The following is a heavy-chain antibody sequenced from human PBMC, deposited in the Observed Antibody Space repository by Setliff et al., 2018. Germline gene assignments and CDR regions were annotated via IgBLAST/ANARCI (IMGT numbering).Heavy chain of an antibody. CDR2: MNPNSGNT. V-gene: IGHV1-8*03. Sequence: AASVKVSCKASGYTFTSYDINWVRQATGQGLEWMGWMNPNSGNTGYAQKFQGRVTITRNTSISTAYMELSSLRSEDTAVYYCARRGLGYDFWSGYYTMYYFDYWGQGTLVTVSS. CDR1: GYTFTSYD. J-gene: IGHJ4*02. CDR3: ARRGLGYDFWSGYYTMYYFDY. D-gene: IGHD3-3*01.